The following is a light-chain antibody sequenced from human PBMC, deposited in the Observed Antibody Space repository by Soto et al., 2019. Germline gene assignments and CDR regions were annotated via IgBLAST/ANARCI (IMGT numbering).Light chain of an antibody. Sequence: QSALTQPASVSGSPGRWITISATGTSSDVGGYNFASGYQQHPGKAPKVMIYDVSNRPSGVSNRFSGSKSGNTASLTISGLQAEDEADYYCTSYTTRDTVVFGGGTKLTVL. CDR2: DVS. J-gene: IGLJ2*01. V-gene: IGLV2-14*03. CDR1: SSDVGGYNF. CDR3: TSYTTRDTVV.